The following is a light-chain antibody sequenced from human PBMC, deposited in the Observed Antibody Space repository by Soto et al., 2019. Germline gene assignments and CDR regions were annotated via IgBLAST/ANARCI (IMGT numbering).Light chain of an antibody. Sequence: DIQMTHSPSSVSASVGDRVTITCRASQSISSWLAWYQQKPGKAPKLLIYDASSLESGVPSRFSGSGSGTECNLTISSLQPDDVATYYCQQYNSYSRTLGQGTKVDIK. CDR1: QSISSW. J-gene: IGKJ1*01. CDR3: QQYNSYSRT. V-gene: IGKV1-5*01. CDR2: DAS.